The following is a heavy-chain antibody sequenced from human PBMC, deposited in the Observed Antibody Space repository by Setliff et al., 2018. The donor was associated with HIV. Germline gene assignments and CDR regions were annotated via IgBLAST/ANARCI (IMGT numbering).Heavy chain of an antibody. J-gene: IGHJ6*03. D-gene: IGHD1-26*01. V-gene: IGHV1-2*06. CDR1: GYTFTGYY. CDR3: ATWGGSPDGYFYYYMDV. CDR2: INPSSGGT. Sequence: ASVKVSCKASGYTFTGYYIHWVRRAPGQGLEWMGRINPSSGGTNYAPKFQGRVTMTREKSISTAYMELSRLRSDDTAVYYCATWGGSPDGYFYYYMDVWGKGTTVTVSS.